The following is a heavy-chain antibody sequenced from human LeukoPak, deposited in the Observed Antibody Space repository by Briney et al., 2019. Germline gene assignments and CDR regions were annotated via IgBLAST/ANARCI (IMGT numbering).Heavy chain of an antibody. CDR1: GFTFSSYG. CDR2: ISYDGSNK. D-gene: IGHD1-14*01. CDR3: AKDIRNWFDP. J-gene: IGHJ5*02. V-gene: IGHV3-30*18. Sequence: PGRSLRLSCAASGFTFSSYGMHWVRQAPGKGLEWVAVISYDGSNKYYADSVKGRFTISRDNARNLLYLQMNSLRAEDTAVYFCAKDIRNWFDPWGQGTLVTVSS.